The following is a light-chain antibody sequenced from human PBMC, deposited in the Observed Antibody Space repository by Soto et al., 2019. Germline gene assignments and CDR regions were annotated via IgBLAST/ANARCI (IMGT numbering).Light chain of an antibody. V-gene: IGLV2-14*01. CDR3: SSYKTSSTVVV. J-gene: IGLJ2*01. CDR1: SSDIGGYNS. Sequence: QSALTQPASVSGSPGQSITISFTGTSSDIGGYNSVSWYQQYPGKAPKLMIFGVSDRPSGVSNRFSGSKSGTTASLTISGLQAEDEADYYCSSYKTSSTVVVFGGGTKVTVL. CDR2: GVS.